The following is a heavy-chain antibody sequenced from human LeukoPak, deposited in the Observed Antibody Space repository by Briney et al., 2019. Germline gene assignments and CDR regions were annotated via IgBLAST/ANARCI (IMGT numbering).Heavy chain of an antibody. V-gene: IGHV3-21*01. CDR3: ARARGRSINDAFDI. J-gene: IGHJ3*02. CDR1: GFTFSSYE. CDR2: ISTRSTYI. D-gene: IGHD3-16*01. Sequence: PGGSLRLSCAASGFTFSSYEMNWVRQAPGKGLEWVSCISTRSTYIYYADSVKGRFTISRDNAKNSLYLQMNSLRAEDTAVYYCARARGRSINDAFDIWGQGTMVTVSS.